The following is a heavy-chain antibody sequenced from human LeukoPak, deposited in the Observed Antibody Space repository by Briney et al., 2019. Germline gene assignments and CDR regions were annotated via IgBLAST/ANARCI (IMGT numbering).Heavy chain of an antibody. V-gene: IGHV4-30-2*01. CDR3: ARGGGDSSGYYMGIDY. J-gene: IGHJ4*02. D-gene: IGHD3-22*01. Sequence: SQTLSLTCAVSGGSISSGGYSWSWIRQPPGKGLEWIGYIYHSGSTYYNPSLKGRVTISVDRSKNQFSLKLSSVTAADTAVYYCARGGGDSSGYYMGIDYWGQGTLVTVSS. CDR1: GGSISSGGYS. CDR2: IYHSGST.